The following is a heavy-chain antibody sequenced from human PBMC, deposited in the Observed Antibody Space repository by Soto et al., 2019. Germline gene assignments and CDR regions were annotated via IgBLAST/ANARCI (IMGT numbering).Heavy chain of an antibody. CDR2: ISSSGSTR. Sequence: EVQLVESGGGLVQPGGSLRLSCAASGFTFSSYEMNWVRQAPGKGLEWVSYISSSGSTRYYADSVKGRLTISRDNATNSLYLQMNSLKAEDTAVYYCACSYCSGSRFARYYYYYGMDVWGQGTTVTVSS. J-gene: IGHJ6*02. D-gene: IGHD3-10*01. V-gene: IGHV3-48*03. CDR1: GFTFSSYE. CDR3: ACSYCSGSRFARYYYYYGMDV.